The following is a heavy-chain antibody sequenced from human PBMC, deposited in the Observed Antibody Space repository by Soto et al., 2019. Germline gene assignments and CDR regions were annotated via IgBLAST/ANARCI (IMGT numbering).Heavy chain of an antibody. V-gene: IGHV4-59*01. CDR2: IYYSGST. CDR3: ARVGLRLRRRAEALNT. Sequence: SETLSLTXTVSGGSISSYYWSWIRQPPGKGLEWIGYIYYSGSTNYNPSLKSRVTISVDTSKNQFSLKLSSVTAADTAVYYWARVGLRLRRRAEALNTGGQGTMSTFS. J-gene: IGHJ3*02. D-gene: IGHD5-12*01. CDR1: GGSISSYY.